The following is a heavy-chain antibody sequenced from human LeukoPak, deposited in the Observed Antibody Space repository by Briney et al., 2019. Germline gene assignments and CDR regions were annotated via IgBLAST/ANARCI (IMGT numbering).Heavy chain of an antibody. V-gene: IGHV4-39*01. D-gene: IGHD4/OR15-4a*01. J-gene: IGHJ4*02. CDR1: GDSISSSSHH. Sequence: SETPSLTCTVSGDSISSSSHHWGWIRQSPGKWLEWIGSIYYGRTTYYNPSLNNRVSISVVTSKNQFSLQLNSMSAADTAVYYCVRHDGRGGATMGALDSWGQGSLVTVSS. CDR2: IYYGRTT. CDR3: VRHDGRGGATMGALDS.